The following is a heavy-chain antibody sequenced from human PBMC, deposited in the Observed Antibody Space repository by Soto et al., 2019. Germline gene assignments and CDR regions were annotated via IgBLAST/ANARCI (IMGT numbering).Heavy chain of an antibody. Sequence: EVQLLESGGGLVQPGGSLRLSCAASAFTFNSYAMSWVRQAPGKGLEWVSAISGSGGGTYYADSVKGRFTISRANSKNTLYLQMNSLRAEDTAVYFCAKVAGYGGNTGAFDIWGQGTMVTVSS. CDR2: ISGSGGGT. D-gene: IGHD4-17*01. J-gene: IGHJ3*02. V-gene: IGHV3-23*01. CDR3: AKVAGYGGNTGAFDI. CDR1: AFTFNSYA.